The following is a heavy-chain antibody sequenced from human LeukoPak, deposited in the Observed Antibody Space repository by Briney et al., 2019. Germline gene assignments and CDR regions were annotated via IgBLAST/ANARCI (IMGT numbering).Heavy chain of an antibody. Sequence: GGSLRLSCAASGFTVNTYSMTWVRQVPGKGLEWVSIIYNDGSALYADSVKGRFTISRDNSKNTLYLQMNSLRDEDTAVYYCVRQVVGPWEWGQGALVTVSS. V-gene: IGHV3-53*01. J-gene: IGHJ4*02. D-gene: IGHD3-22*01. CDR3: VRQVVGPWE. CDR1: GFTVNTYS. CDR2: IYNDGSA.